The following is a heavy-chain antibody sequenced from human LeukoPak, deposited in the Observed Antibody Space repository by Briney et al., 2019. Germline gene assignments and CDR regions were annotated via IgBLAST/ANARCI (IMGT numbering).Heavy chain of an antibody. Sequence: SGGSLRLSCAASGFTFSNAWMSWVRQAPGKGLEWVGRIKSKTEGGTTDYAAPVKGRFTISRDDSKNTLYLQMNSLKTEDTAVYYCRMTTSYYYYMDVWGKGTTVTVSS. CDR1: GFTFSNAW. V-gene: IGHV3-15*01. D-gene: IGHD4-11*01. CDR3: RMTTSYYYYMDV. J-gene: IGHJ6*03. CDR2: IKSKTEGGTT.